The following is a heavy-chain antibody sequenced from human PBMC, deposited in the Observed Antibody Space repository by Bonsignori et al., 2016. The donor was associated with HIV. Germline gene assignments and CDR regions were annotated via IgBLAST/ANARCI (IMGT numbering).Heavy chain of an antibody. V-gene: IGHV4-4*07. CDR2: FYSSGSA. Sequence: SETLSLTCIVSGGSIRSYYWSWVRQPAGKGLEWIGRFYSSGSANYNPSLESRVTLSVDTSKNQFSLQLSSVTAADTAVYYCAREVIAVPGTFNYWGQGALVTVSS. CDR1: GGSIRSYY. D-gene: IGHD6-19*01. J-gene: IGHJ4*02. CDR3: AREVIAVPGTFNY.